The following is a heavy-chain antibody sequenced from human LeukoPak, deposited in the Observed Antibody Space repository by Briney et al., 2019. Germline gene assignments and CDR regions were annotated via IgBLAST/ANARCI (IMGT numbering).Heavy chain of an antibody. J-gene: IGHJ4*02. CDR1: GFTFSSYA. Sequence: PGGSLRLSCAASGFTFSSYAMHWVRQAPGKGLEYVSAISSNGGSTYYANSVKSRFTISRDNSKNTLYLQMGSLRAEDMAVYYCARDVTPNGAFDYWGQGTLVTVSS. D-gene: IGHD2-21*02. V-gene: IGHV3-64*01. CDR3: ARDVTPNGAFDY. CDR2: ISSNGGST.